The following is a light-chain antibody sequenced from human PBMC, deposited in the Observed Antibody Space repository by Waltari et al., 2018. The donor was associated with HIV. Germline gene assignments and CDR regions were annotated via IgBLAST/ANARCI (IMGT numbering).Light chain of an antibody. J-gene: IGKJ1*01. CDR3: QQYNNWPET. Sequence: EIVMTQSPVTVSVSPGERATLSCRASQSVNSDLAWYQQKPGQAPRVLIYGASTRATGIPARFSGSGSGTEFTLTISSLQSEDFAVYYCQQYNNWPETFGQGTKVEIK. CDR1: QSVNSD. V-gene: IGKV3-15*01. CDR2: GAS.